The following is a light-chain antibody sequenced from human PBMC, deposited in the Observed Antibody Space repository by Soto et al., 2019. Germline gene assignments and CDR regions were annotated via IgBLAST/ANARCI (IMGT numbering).Light chain of an antibody. CDR2: MIS. CDR3: MQATKPYT. Sequence: EIVMTQTPLSSRVTLGQPASISCRSSQSLVHRDGNTYLSWLHQRPGQPPRLLIYMISDRFSGVPDRFSGSGAGTDFTLKISREEAEDVGVYYCMQATKPYTFGQGTKLEI. J-gene: IGKJ2*01. CDR1: QSLVHRDGNTY. V-gene: IGKV2-24*01.